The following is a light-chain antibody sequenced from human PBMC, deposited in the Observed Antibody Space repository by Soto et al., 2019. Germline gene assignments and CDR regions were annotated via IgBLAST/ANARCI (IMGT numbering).Light chain of an antibody. V-gene: IGLV1-40*01. CDR3: QSYDSSLSGYV. Sequence: QAVVTQPPSVSGAPGHRVTISCTGSSSNIGAGYDVHWYQQLPGTAPKLLIYGNSNRPSGVPDRFSGSKSGTSASLAITGLQAEDEADYYCQSYDSSLSGYVFGTGTKLTVL. CDR2: GNS. J-gene: IGLJ1*01. CDR1: SSNIGAGYD.